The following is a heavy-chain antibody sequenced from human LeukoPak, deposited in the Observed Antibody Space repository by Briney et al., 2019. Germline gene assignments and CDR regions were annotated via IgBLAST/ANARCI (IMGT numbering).Heavy chain of an antibody. CDR1: GFTFSSYA. D-gene: IGHD3-22*01. V-gene: IGHV3-30-3*01. Sequence: QPGRSLRLSCAASGFTFSSYAMHWVRQAPGKGLEWVAVISYDGSNKYYADSVKGRFTISRDNSKNTLYLQMNSLRAEDTAVYYCARETYYYDSSGYYPPYYYYGMDVWGQGTTVTVSS. J-gene: IGHJ6*02. CDR3: ARETYYYDSSGYYPPYYYYGMDV. CDR2: ISYDGSNK.